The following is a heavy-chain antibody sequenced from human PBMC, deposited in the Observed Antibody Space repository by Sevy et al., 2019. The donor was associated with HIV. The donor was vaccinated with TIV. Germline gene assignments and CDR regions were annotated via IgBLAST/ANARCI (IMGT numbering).Heavy chain of an antibody. V-gene: IGHV3-23*01. J-gene: IGHJ4*02. CDR3: ANDSSPSCCGSTTCYTN. CDR2: TSTTDLVT. CDR1: GFTFSSYP. D-gene: IGHD2-2*02. Sequence: GGSLRLSCAASGFTFSSYPMTWVRQAPGKGLEWVSTTSTTDLVTYYADSVKGRFTISRDNSKNTLYLQMNSLRAEDTAVYYCANDSSPSCCGSTTCYTNWGQGTLVTVSS.